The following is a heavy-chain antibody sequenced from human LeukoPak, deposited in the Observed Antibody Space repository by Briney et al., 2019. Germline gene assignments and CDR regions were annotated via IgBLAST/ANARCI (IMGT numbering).Heavy chain of an antibody. D-gene: IGHD1-1*01. J-gene: IGHJ6*02. V-gene: IGHV1-18*01. Sequence: ASVKVSCKASGYTFTSYGISWVRQAPGQGLEWMGWISAYNGNTNYAQKLQGRVTMTTDTSTCTAYMELRSLRSDDTAVYYCARNQLDTSYYYYGMDVWGQGTTVTVSS. CDR3: ARNQLDTSYYYYGMDV. CDR2: ISAYNGNT. CDR1: GYTFTSYG.